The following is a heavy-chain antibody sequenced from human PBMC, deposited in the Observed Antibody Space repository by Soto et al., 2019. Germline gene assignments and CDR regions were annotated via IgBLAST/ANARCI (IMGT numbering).Heavy chain of an antibody. J-gene: IGHJ4*02. CDR1: GFTFSSYA. D-gene: IGHD3-9*01. Sequence: GGSLRLSCAASGFTFSSYAMSWVRQAPGKGLEWVSAISGSGGSTYYADSVKGRFTISRDNSKNTLYLQMNSLRAEDTAVYYCAKGELRYFDWPAYFDYWGQGTLVTVSS. CDR2: ISGSGGST. V-gene: IGHV3-23*01. CDR3: AKGELRYFDWPAYFDY.